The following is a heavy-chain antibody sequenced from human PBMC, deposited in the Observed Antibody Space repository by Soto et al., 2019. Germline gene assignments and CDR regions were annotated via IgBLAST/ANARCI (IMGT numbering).Heavy chain of an antibody. CDR3: ARTDILTGYSAY. D-gene: IGHD3-9*01. CDR1: GGSISSSSYY. J-gene: IGHJ4*02. Sequence: QLQLQESGPGLVKPSETLSLTCTVSGGSISSSSYYWGWIRQPPGKGLEWIGSIYYSGSTYYNPSLKSRVTISVDTSKHQCSLKLSSLTAADTAVYYCARTDILTGYSAYWGQGTLVTVSS. CDR2: IYYSGST. V-gene: IGHV4-39*01.